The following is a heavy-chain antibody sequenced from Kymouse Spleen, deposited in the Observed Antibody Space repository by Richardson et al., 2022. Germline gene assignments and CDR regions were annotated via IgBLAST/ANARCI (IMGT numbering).Heavy chain of an antibody. CDR2: INHSGST. D-gene: IGHD6-19*01. Sequence: QVQLQQWGAGLLKPSETLSLTCAVYGGSFSGYYWSWIRQPPGKGLEWIGEINHSGSTNYNPSLKSRVTISVDTSKNQFSLKLSSVTAADTAVYYCARGVSSGWYDNWFDPWGQGTLVTVSS. V-gene: IGHV4-34*01. CDR1: GGSFSGYY. CDR3: ARGVSSGWYDNWFDP. J-gene: IGHJ5*02.